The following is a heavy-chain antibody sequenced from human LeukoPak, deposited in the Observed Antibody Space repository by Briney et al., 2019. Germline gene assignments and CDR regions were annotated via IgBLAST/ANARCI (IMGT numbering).Heavy chain of an antibody. CDR3: ARDGSGVWFDH. Sequence: ASVKVSCKASNYTFTSYGISWVRQAPGQGHEWIAWINAYNGDTNYAQNLQGRVTLTTDTSTSTAYMELRSLRSDDTAAYYGARDGSGVWFDHWGQETLVTVSS. D-gene: IGHD3-10*01. CDR1: NYTFTSYG. V-gene: IGHV1-18*01. J-gene: IGHJ5*02. CDR2: INAYNGDT.